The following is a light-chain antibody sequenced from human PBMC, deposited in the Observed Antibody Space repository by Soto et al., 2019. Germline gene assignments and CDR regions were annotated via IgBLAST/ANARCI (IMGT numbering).Light chain of an antibody. J-gene: IGLJ3*02. CDR3: QSYDSSLGTWV. CDR2: GNS. V-gene: IGLV1-40*01. CDR1: SSNIGAGYD. Sequence: QSVLTQPPSVSGAPGQRVTISCTGSSSNIGAGYDVHWYQPLPGTAPKLLIYGNSNRPSGVPDRFSGSKSGTSASLAITGLQAEDEADYYSQSYDSSLGTWVFGGGTKLTVL.